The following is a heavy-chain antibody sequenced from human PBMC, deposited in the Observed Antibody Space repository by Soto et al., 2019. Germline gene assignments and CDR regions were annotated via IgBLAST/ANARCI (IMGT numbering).Heavy chain of an antibody. D-gene: IGHD5-18*01. V-gene: IGHV3-7*01. CDR3: ARGGGYNYGQYLDY. Sequence: GGSLRLSCAASGFTFSAYWMSWVRQAPGKGLEWVANIRQDGSQTYYVDSVTGRFTISRDNAEDSLYLQMNSLRAEDAAVYYCARGGGYNYGQYLDYWGQGTLVTVSS. CDR2: IRQDGSQT. J-gene: IGHJ4*01. CDR1: GFTFSAYW.